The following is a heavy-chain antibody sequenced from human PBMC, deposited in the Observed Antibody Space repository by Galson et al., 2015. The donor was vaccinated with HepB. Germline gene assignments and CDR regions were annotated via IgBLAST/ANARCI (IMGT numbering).Heavy chain of an antibody. CDR1: GFTFSSYA. CDR3: ARDRVEYYGSGTTFDY. Sequence: SLRLSCAASGFTFSSYAMHWVRQAPGKGLEWVAVISYDGSNKYYADSVKGRFTITRDNSENTLYLQMNSLRAEDTAVYYCARDRVEYYGSGTTFDYWGQGTLVTVSS. CDR2: ISYDGSNK. V-gene: IGHV3-30*04. J-gene: IGHJ4*02. D-gene: IGHD3-10*01.